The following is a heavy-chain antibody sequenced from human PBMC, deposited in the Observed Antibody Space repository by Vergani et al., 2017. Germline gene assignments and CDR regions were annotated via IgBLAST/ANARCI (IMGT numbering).Heavy chain of an antibody. CDR3: AKVRTAMVSPMGDV. V-gene: IGHV3-23*01. J-gene: IGHJ6*02. D-gene: IGHD5-18*01. CDR1: GFTFSSYA. Sequence: EVQLLESGGGLVQPGGSLRLSCAASGFTFSSYAMSWVRQAPGKGLEWVSAISGSGGSTYYADSVKGRFTISRDNSKNTLYLQMNSLRAEDPAVYYCAKVRTAMVSPMGDVWGQGTTVTVSS. CDR2: ISGSGGST.